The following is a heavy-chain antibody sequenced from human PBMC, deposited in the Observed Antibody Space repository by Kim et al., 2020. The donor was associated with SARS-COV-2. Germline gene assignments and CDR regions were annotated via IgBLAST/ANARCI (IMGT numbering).Heavy chain of an antibody. J-gene: IGHJ6*03. V-gene: IGHV4-39*01. Sequence: YYSPSLKSRVPLSADTSTNQFSRRLSFVTAADTAVYYCARIDSSYFYMDVWGKGTSVIVSS. CDR3: ARIDSSYFYMDV.